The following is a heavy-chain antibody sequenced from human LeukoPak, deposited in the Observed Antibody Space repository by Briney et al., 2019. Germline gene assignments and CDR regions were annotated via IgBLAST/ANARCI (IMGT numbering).Heavy chain of an antibody. CDR2: IYYSGST. D-gene: IGHD6-6*01. Sequence: TTSQTLSPTCTVSGGSISSGGYYWSWIRQHPGKGLEWIGYIYYSGSTYYNPSLKSRVTISVDTSKNQFSLKLSSVTAADTAVYYCARVSSSSSVGYYYYMDVWGKGTTVTVSS. J-gene: IGHJ6*03. V-gene: IGHV4-31*03. CDR3: ARVSSSSSVGYYYYMDV. CDR1: GGSISSGGYY.